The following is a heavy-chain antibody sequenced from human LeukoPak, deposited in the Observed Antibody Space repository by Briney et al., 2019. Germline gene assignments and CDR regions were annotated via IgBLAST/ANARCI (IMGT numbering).Heavy chain of an antibody. Sequence: GGSLRLSCAASGFNFGTHWMTWAHQAPGKGLECVAIIKKDGSEKYHVDSVKGRFTISRDNAKNSLYLQMNSLRAEDTAVYYCGTGWAVDFWGQGTLVTVSS. D-gene: IGHD5-24*01. J-gene: IGHJ4*02. CDR1: GFNFGTHW. CDR3: GTGWAVDF. V-gene: IGHV3-7*01. CDR2: IKKDGSEK.